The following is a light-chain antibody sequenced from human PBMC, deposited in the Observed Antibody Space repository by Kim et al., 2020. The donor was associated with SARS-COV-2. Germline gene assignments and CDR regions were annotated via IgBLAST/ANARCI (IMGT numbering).Light chain of an antibody. CDR1: GSNIGNSY. V-gene: IGLV1-51*01. Sequence: GPKDTTACSGSGSNIGNSYVSWYRQLPRTAPQLLIYEINERPSGVPDRFSGSTSGKSATLGITGLQTGDEADYYCGAWDSSLDVLVFGGGTQLTVL. CDR2: EIN. J-gene: IGLJ2*01. CDR3: GAWDSSLDVLV.